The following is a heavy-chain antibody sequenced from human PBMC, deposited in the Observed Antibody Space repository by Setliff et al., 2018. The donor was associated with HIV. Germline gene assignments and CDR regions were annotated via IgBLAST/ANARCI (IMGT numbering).Heavy chain of an antibody. D-gene: IGHD3-22*01. CDR1: GGTIASGGHY. J-gene: IGHJ4*02. V-gene: IGHV4-31*03. CDR3: ARGLPYYYDSSGYYYFDY. Sequence: SETLSLTCTVSGGTIASGGHYWSWIRQHPGKGLEWVGSIFYTGSTNYRPSLKSRVTISVDTSKNQFSLKLSSVTAADTAVYYCARGLPYYYDSSGYYYFDYWGQGTLVTVSS. CDR2: IFYTGST.